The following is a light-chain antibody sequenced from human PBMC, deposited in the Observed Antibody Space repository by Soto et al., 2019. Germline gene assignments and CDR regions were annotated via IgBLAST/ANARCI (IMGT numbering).Light chain of an antibody. CDR2: AAS. CDR3: QQGYSTLPIT. Sequence: DIQMTQSPSSLSASVGDRVTITCRASQSISNYLNWYQQKPGKVPKLLIYAASSLQSGVPSRFSGSGSGTDFTLTISSLQPEDFATYYCQQGYSTLPITVGPGTKVDI. CDR1: QSISNY. V-gene: IGKV1-39*01. J-gene: IGKJ3*01.